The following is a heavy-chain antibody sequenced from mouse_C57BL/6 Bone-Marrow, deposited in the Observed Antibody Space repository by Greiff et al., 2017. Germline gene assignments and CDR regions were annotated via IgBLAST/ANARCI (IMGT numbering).Heavy chain of an antibody. CDR3: AGLFDY. Sequence: QVQLQQPGAELVKPGASVKLSCKASGYTFTSYWMQWVKQRPGQGLEWIGEIDPSDSYTNYNQKFKGKATLTVDTSSSTAYMQLSSLTSEDSAVYYCAGLFDYRGQGTTLTVSS. CDR1: GYTFTSYW. D-gene: IGHD3-3*01. CDR2: IDPSDSYT. V-gene: IGHV1-50*01. J-gene: IGHJ2*01.